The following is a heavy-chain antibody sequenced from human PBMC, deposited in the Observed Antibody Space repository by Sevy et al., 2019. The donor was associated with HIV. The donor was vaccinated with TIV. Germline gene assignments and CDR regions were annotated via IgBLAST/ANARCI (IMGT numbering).Heavy chain of an antibody. V-gene: IGHV3-7*01. CDR1: GFTFSNYW. D-gene: IGHD3-22*01. CDR2: IRQDGSEK. J-gene: IGHJ4*02. CDR3: ARPYRTDPFYYSGSSGYYYPTYFDY. Sequence: GGSLRLSCAASGFTFSNYWMSWVRQAPGKGLEWVANIRQDGSEKYFVDSVKGRFAISRDNAKNSLYLQMKSLRAEDPAVYYCARPYRTDPFYYSGSSGYYYPTYFDYWGQGTLVTVSS.